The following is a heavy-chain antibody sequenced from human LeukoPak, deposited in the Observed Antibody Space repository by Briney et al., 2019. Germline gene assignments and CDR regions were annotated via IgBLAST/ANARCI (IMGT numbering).Heavy chain of an antibody. CDR1: GFTFSSYW. D-gene: IGHD5-18*01. CDR2: INGDGTTT. CDR3: ARGYSYGDGGYFDY. Sequence: PGGSLRLSCAASGFTFSSYWMHWVRQTPGKGLMWVSRINGDGTTTTYADSVKGRFTISRGNAKNTLYLQMNSLRADDTAVYYCARGYSYGDGGYFDYWGQGTLVTVSS. V-gene: IGHV3-74*01. J-gene: IGHJ4*02.